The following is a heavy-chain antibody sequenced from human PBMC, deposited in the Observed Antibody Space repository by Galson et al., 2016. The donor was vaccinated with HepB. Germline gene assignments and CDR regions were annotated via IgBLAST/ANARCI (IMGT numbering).Heavy chain of an antibody. CDR2: INWNGGST. D-gene: IGHD3-3*01. V-gene: IGHV3-20*01. Sequence: SLRLSCAASGFTFDDYGMSWVRQAPGKGLEWVSGINWNGGSTDYVDSVKGRFTISRDNGKNSLYLQMNSLRAEDTALYHCARGGTIWRAYGMDVWGLGTMVTVS. CDR3: ARGGTIWRAYGMDV. J-gene: IGHJ6*02. CDR1: GFTFDDYG.